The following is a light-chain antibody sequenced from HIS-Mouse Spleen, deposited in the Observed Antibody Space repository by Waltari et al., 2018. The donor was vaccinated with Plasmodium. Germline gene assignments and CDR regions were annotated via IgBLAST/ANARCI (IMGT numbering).Light chain of an antibody. Sequence: QSALTQPRTVSGSPGQSVTISGTGTSRNVGCYNFVSWYQQHPGKAPKPMIYDVSKRPSGVPDRFSGSKSGNTASLTISGLQAEDEADYYCCSYAGSYTLVFGGGTKLTVL. CDR3: CSYAGSYTLV. CDR1: SRNVGCYNF. V-gene: IGLV2-11*01. CDR2: DVS. J-gene: IGLJ2*01.